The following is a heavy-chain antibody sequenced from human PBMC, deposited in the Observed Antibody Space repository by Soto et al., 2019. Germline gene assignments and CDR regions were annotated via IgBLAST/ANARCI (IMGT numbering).Heavy chain of an antibody. V-gene: IGHV1-69*13. CDR1: GGTFSSYA. D-gene: IGHD3-16*01. Sequence: GASVKVSCKASGGTFSSYAISWVRQAPGQGLEWMGGIIPIFGTANYAQKFQGRVTITADESTSTAYMELSSLRFEDTAIYFCARHRPRGRGFDPWGQGTLVTVSS. CDR3: ARHRPRGRGFDP. CDR2: IIPIFGTA. J-gene: IGHJ5*02.